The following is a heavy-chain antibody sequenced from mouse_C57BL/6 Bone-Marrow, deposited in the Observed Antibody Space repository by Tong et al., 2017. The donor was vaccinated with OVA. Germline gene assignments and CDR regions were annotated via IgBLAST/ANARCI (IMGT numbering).Heavy chain of an antibody. CDR1: GYAFTNYL. CDR2: INPGSGGT. D-gene: IGHD2-1*01. Sequence: VQLQESGAELVRPGTSVKVSCKASGYAFTNYLIEWVKQRPGQGLEWIGVINPGSGGTNYNEKFKGKATLTADKSSSTASMQLSSLTSDDSAVYFCAREGGNYWYFDVWGAGTTVTVSS. CDR3: AREGGNYWYFDV. V-gene: IGHV1-54*01. J-gene: IGHJ1*01.